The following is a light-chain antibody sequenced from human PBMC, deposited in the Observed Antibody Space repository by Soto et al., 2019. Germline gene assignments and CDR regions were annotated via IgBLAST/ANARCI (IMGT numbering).Light chain of an antibody. J-gene: IGKJ1*01. CDR2: GAS. CDR1: QSVSNN. V-gene: IGKV3-15*01. CDR3: QQYNDWPRT. Sequence: EIVMTHSPATLSVSPGERATLSCRASQSVSNNLAWYQQTPGQAPRLLIYGASTRATGIPARFSGSGSGTEFTLTISSLQSEDFAVYYCQQYNDWPRTFGQGTKV.